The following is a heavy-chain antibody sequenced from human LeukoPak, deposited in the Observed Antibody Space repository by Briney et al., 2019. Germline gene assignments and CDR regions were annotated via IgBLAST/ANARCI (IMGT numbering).Heavy chain of an antibody. Sequence: GGSLRLSCAASGFSFSSYGMGWVRQAPGKGLEWVSAISGSGDNTFYADSVKGRFTISRDNSKNTLYLQMNSLRAEDTAVYYCAKDRNGGYSYGYFWFDPWGQGTLVTVSS. CDR2: ISGSGDNT. CDR3: AKDRNGGYSYGYFWFDP. D-gene: IGHD5-18*01. V-gene: IGHV3-23*01. J-gene: IGHJ5*02. CDR1: GFSFSSYG.